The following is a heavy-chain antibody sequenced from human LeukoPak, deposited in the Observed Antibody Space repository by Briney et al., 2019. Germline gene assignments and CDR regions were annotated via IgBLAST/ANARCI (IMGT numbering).Heavy chain of an antibody. CDR3: ARIRSSGWVFDY. V-gene: IGHV3-53*01. Sequence: GGSLRLSSAASGFAVSSSYMSWVHQAPGKGLEWVSVIYSGGSPYYADSVKGRFTISRDNSKNTLYLQMNSLRAEDTAVYYCARIRSSGWVFDYWGQGTLVPVSS. J-gene: IGHJ4*02. CDR2: IYSGGSP. CDR1: GFAVSSSY. D-gene: IGHD6-19*01.